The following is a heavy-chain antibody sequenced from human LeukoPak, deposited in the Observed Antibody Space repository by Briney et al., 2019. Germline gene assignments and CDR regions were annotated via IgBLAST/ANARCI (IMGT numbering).Heavy chain of an antibody. CDR2: INHSGST. J-gene: IGHJ6*03. D-gene: IGHD4-17*01. Sequence: SETLSLTCTVSGGSISSSSYYWSWIRQPPGKGLEWIGEINHSGSTNYNPSLKSRVTISVDTSKNQFSLKLSSVTAADTAVYYCARLRRNYYYYYMDVWGKGTTVTISS. CDR3: ARLRRNYYYYYMDV. V-gene: IGHV4-39*07. CDR1: GGSISSSSYY.